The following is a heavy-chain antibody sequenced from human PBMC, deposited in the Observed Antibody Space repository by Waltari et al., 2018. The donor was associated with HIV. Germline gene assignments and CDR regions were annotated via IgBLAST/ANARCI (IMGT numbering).Heavy chain of an antibody. Sequence: EVQLVESGGGLVQPGGSLRLSCAASGFPFSSSWMHWVRQAPGKGLVWVSGINRDGSNTRYADSVKGRFTISRDNAKNTLYLQINSLRVEDTAVYYCARGQYYSMDVWGQGTTVTVSS. CDR2: INRDGSNT. CDR1: GFPFSSSW. V-gene: IGHV3-74*01. D-gene: IGHD3-10*01. CDR3: ARGQYYSMDV. J-gene: IGHJ6*02.